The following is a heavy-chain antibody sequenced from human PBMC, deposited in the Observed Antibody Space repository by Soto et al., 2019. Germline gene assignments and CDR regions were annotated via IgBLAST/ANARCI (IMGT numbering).Heavy chain of an antibody. CDR1: GFTFSSYW. V-gene: IGHV3-7*01. CDR2: INQYGTET. D-gene: IGHD6-13*01. J-gene: IGHJ6*02. CDR3: ARRLYSSSGYYYYGMDV. Sequence: PGGSLRLSCASSGFTFSSYWMSWVRQAPGKGLEWVSNINQYGTETYYVESVKGRFTISRDNAKNSLYLQMNSLRAEDTAVYYCARRLYSSSGYYYYGMDVWGQGTTVTVSS.